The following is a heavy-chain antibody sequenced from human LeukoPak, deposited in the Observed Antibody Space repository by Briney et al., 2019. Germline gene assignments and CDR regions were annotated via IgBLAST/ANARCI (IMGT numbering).Heavy chain of an antibody. D-gene: IGHD1-26*01. CDR3: AGHEYSGSYYGLSWFDP. J-gene: IGHJ5*02. CDR1: GGSISSSGYY. V-gene: IGHV4-39*01. Sequence: SETLSLTCTVSGGSISSSGYYWGWIRQPPGKGLEWIASIYYSGSTYYNPSLKSRVTISVDTSKNQLSLKLSSLTAADTAVYYCAGHEYSGSYYGLSWFDPWGQGTLVTVSS. CDR2: IYYSGST.